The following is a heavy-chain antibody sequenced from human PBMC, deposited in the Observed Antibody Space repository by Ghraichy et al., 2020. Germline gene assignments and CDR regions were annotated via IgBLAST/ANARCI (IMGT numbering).Heavy chain of an antibody. J-gene: IGHJ4*02. CDR2: INHSGST. CDR3: ARGDTGWFGELFGGGEHFDY. V-gene: IGHV4-34*01. Sequence: SETLSLTCAVYGGSFSGYYWSWIRQPPGKGLEWIGEINHSGSTNYNPSLKSRVTISVDTSKNQFSLKLSSVTAADTAVYYCARGDTGWFGELFGGGEHFDYWGQGTLVTVSS. CDR1: GGSFSGYY. D-gene: IGHD3-10*01.